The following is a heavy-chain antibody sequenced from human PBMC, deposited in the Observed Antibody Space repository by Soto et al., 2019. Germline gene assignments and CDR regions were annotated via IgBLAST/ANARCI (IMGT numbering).Heavy chain of an antibody. D-gene: IGHD5-12*01. V-gene: IGHV3-9*01. CDR3: AKDKERVKKPTIVATPYYYYYMDV. J-gene: IGHJ6*03. Sequence: GGSLRLSCAASGFTFDDYAMHWVRQAPGKGLEWVSGISWNSGSIGYADSVKGRFTISRDNAKNSLYLQMNSLRAEDTALYYCAKDKERVKKPTIVATPYYYYYMDVWGKGTTVTVSS. CDR2: ISWNSGSI. CDR1: GFTFDDYA.